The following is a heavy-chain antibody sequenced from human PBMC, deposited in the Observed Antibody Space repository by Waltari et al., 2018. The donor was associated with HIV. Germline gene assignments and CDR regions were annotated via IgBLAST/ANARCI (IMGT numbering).Heavy chain of an antibody. CDR1: GFTFSSYW. V-gene: IGHV3-74*01. CDR2: INSDGSST. CDR3: ARTFTVATISPLLH. J-gene: IGHJ4*02. Sequence: EVQLVESGGGLVQPGGSLRLSCAASGFTFSSYWMHWVRQVPGKGLVWVSRINSDGSSTTCADSVKGRFTISRDNAKSTLYLQMNSLRDEDTAVYYCARTFTVATISPLLHWGQGTLVTVSS. D-gene: IGHD5-12*01.